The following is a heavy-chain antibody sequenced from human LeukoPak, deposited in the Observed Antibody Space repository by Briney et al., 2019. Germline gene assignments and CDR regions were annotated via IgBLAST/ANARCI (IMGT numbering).Heavy chain of an antibody. Sequence: GGSLRLSCAVSGFSFSDHNMNWVRLAPGKGLEWVASISSRSNYIYYADSLKGRVTVSRDNARNSLFLQMTSLRAEDTAVYYCARDYLGFGESGFDYWGQGTQVIVSS. CDR3: ARDYLGFGESGFDY. V-gene: IGHV3-21*01. CDR2: ISSRSNYI. CDR1: GFSFSDHN. D-gene: IGHD3-10*01. J-gene: IGHJ4*02.